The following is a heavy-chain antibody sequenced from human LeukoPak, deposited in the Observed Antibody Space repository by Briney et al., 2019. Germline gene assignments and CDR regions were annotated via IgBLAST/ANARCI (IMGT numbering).Heavy chain of an antibody. V-gene: IGHV3-48*03. Sequence: GGSLRLSCTASGFTLSSYEMSWIRQAPGKGLEWVSYISSSGSTIYYADSVKGRFTISRDNAKNSLYLQMNSLRAEDTAVYYCARDLRLGGYGSTNWFDPWGQGTLVTVSS. J-gene: IGHJ5*02. CDR2: ISSSGSTI. D-gene: IGHD3-10*01. CDR3: ARDLRLGGYGSTNWFDP. CDR1: GFTLSSYE.